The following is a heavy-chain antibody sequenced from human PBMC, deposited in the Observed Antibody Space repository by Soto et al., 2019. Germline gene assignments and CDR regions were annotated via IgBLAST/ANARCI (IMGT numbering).Heavy chain of an antibody. V-gene: IGHV4-34*01. CDR3: ARGAPINSSSLYYFDY. CDR1: GGSFSGYY. Sequence: SETLSLTCAVYGGSFSGYYWSWIRQPPGKGLEWIGEINHGGSTNYNPSLKSRVTISVDTSKNQFSLKLSSVTAADTAVYYCARGAPINSSSLYYFDYWGQGTLVTVSS. J-gene: IGHJ4*02. D-gene: IGHD6-13*01. CDR2: INHGGST.